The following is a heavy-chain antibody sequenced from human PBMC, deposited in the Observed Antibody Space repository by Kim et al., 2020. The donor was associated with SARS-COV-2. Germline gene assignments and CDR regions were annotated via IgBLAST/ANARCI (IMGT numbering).Heavy chain of an antibody. D-gene: IGHD3-10*01. CDR2: IYYSGST. Sequence: SETLSLTCTVSGGSISSYYWSWIRQPPGKGLECIGYIYYSGSTNYNPSLKSRVTISVDTSKNQFSLKLSSVTAADTAVYYCASKNPMVQGGFKGEYGMDVWGQGTTVTVSS. CDR1: GGSISSYY. J-gene: IGHJ6*02. CDR3: ASKNPMVQGGFKGEYGMDV. V-gene: IGHV4-59*13.